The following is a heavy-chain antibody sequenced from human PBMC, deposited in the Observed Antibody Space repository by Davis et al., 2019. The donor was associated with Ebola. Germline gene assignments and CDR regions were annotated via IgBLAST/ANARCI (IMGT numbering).Heavy chain of an antibody. CDR3: ARQGLWFGELLEPYYFDY. V-gene: IGHV4-34*01. D-gene: IGHD3-10*01. Sequence: SETLSLTCAVYGGSFSGYYWSWIRQPPGKGLEWIGEINHSGSTNFDPSLKSRVTISADASKNQFSLKLRSVTAADTAVYYCARQGLWFGELLEPYYFDYWGQGTLVTVSS. CDR1: GGSFSGYY. J-gene: IGHJ4*02. CDR2: INHSGST.